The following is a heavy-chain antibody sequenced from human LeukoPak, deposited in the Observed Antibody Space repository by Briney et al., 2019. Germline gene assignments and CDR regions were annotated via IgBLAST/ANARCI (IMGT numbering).Heavy chain of an antibody. J-gene: IGHJ5*02. CDR2: LNPSNGDT. CDR1: GYTFTGYY. D-gene: IGHD1-14*01. Sequence: ASVKVSCKASGYTFTGYYIHWVRQAPGQGLEWMGWLNPSNGDTIYAQKFQGRVTITRDTPISTAYLEVSSLRSDDTAIYFCTRVXCFTTTCSAVNWFDPWGQGTLVSVSS. V-gene: IGHV1-2*02. CDR3: TRVXCFTTTCSAVNWFDP.